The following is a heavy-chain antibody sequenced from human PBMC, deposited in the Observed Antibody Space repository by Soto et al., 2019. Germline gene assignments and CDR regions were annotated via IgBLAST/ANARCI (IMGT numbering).Heavy chain of an antibody. V-gene: IGHV3-53*01. J-gene: IGHJ6*02. CDR2: IHSDDST. Sequence: QSGGSLRLSCAASGFIVSTNYMTWVRQAPGKGLEWVSVIHSDDSTYYADSVKGRFTISRDNSKNTLFLQLNSLRAEDTAVYYCAREAGSSRYYYGLDVWGQGTTVTVSS. D-gene: IGHD6-6*01. CDR1: GFIVSTNY. CDR3: AREAGSSRYYYGLDV.